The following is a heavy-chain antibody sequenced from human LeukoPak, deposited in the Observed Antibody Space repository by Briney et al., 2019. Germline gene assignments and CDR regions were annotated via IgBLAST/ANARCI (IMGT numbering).Heavy chain of an antibody. D-gene: IGHD3-22*01. J-gene: IGHJ3*02. Sequence: PGGSLRLSCAASGFTFSTFSSYAIRWVRQAPGKGLEWVSVIIGSGGSAYSADSVKGRFTISRDNSKNTLYLQMNSLRAEDTAVYYCAKPMEDSYYDSSVYYLGGAFDIWGQGTMVTVSS. CDR1: GFTFSTFSSYA. CDR3: AKPMEDSYYDSSVYYLGGAFDI. CDR2: IIGSGGSA. V-gene: IGHV3-23*01.